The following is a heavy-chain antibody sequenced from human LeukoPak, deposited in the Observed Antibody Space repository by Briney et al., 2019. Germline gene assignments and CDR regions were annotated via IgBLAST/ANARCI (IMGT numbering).Heavy chain of an antibody. CDR3: ARGRGGIASGSYRDI. J-gene: IGHJ4*02. D-gene: IGHD3-10*01. CDR1: GFTFSSYW. CDR2: ISGGGVST. V-gene: IGHV3-23*01. Sequence: PGGSLRLSCAASGFTFSSYWMSWVRQAPGKGLEWVSAISGGGVSTYHADSVKGRFAISRDNSKNTLYLQMNNLRDEDTAVYFCARGRGGIASGSYRDIWGQGTLVTVSS.